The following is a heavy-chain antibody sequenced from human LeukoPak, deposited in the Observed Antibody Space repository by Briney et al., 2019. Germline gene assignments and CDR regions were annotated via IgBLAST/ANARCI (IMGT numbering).Heavy chain of an antibody. CDR3: ARDLFFQDY. J-gene: IGHJ4*02. V-gene: IGHV4-39*07. Sequence: SETLSLTCTVSGGSISTSSYYWGWIRQPPGKGLEWIGSIYYSGSTYYNPSLKSRVTISVDTSKNQFSLKLSSVTAADTAVYYCARDLFFQDYWGQGTLVTVSS. D-gene: IGHD3-3*01. CDR2: IYYSGST. CDR1: GGSISTSSYY.